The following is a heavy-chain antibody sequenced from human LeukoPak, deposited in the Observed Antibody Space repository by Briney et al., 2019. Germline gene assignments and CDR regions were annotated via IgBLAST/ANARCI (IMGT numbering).Heavy chain of an antibody. Sequence: GGSLRLSCAASGFAFSNTGMTWVRQAPGRGLEWVSTISPTGAGTHYADSVKGRFTISRDNSKNTLSLEMNSLRADDTATYYCARDAGGAWPFDYWGQGTRVIVSS. D-gene: IGHD4-17*01. CDR1: GFAFSNTG. CDR3: ARDAGGAWPFDY. CDR2: ISPTGAGT. V-gene: IGHV3-23*01. J-gene: IGHJ4*02.